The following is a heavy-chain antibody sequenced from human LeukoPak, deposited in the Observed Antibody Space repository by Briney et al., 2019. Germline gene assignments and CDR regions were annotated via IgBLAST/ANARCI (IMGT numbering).Heavy chain of an antibody. CDR3: ARGSIWSVNDGMDV. J-gene: IGHJ6*02. V-gene: IGHV1-8*01. D-gene: IGHD3-3*01. Sequence: ASVKVSCKASGYTFTSYDINWVRQATGQGLEWMGWMNPKSGNTGYAQKFQGRVTMTRNTSISTAYMELSSLRSEDTAVYYCARGSIWSVNDGMDVWGQGTTVTVSS. CDR1: GYTFTSYD. CDR2: MNPKSGNT.